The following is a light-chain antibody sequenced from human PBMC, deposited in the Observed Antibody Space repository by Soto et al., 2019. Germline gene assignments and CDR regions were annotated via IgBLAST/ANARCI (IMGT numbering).Light chain of an antibody. V-gene: IGKV4-1*01. CDR3: QQYYSAPFT. CDR1: QSVLYSSDNKNY. CDR2: WAS. J-gene: IGKJ3*01. Sequence: DIVMTQSPDSLAVSLGEWATINCKSSQSVLYSSDNKNYLAWYQQKPGQPPKMVIYWASTRESGVPDRFSGSGSGTDFTLTISGLQAEDVAVYYCQQYYSAPFTFGPGTKVDIK.